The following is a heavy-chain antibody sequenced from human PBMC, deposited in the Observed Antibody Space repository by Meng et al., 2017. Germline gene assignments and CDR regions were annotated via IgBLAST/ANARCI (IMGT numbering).Heavy chain of an antibody. CDR3: ARESISSSWFYFDY. V-gene: IGHV3-30*01. Sequence: GESLKISCAASGFTFSSYSMHWVRQAPGKGLEWVAVISYDGSNKYYADSVKGRFTISRDNSKNTLYLQMNRLRAEDATVYYCARESISSSWFYFDYWGQGTLVTVSS. J-gene: IGHJ4*02. CDR1: GFTFSSYS. D-gene: IGHD6-13*01. CDR2: ISYDGSNK.